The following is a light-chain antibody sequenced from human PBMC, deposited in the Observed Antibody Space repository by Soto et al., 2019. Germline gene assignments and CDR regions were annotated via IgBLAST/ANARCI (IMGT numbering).Light chain of an antibody. Sequence: QSVLTQPPSVSAAPGQKVTISCSGGSSNIGRNYVSWFQQFPGTAPKLLIYENDKRPSGIPDRFSGSKSATSATLGIAGLQTEDEADYYCGAWDAGLNAGVFGGGTKLTVL. CDR3: GAWDAGLNAGV. CDR1: SSNIGRNY. V-gene: IGLV1-51*02. CDR2: END. J-gene: IGLJ3*02.